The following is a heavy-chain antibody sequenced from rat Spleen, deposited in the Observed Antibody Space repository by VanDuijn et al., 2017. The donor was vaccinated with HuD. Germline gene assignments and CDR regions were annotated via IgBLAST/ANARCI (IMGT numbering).Heavy chain of an antibody. CDR2: ISYDGITT. J-gene: IGHJ2*01. D-gene: IGHD1-9*01. Sequence: EVQLVESGGGLVQPGRSLKLSCAASGFTFSDYGMAWVRQAPTKGMEWVATISYDGITTYYRDSVKGRFTISRDNAKSTLSLQMDSLGSEDTATYYCARRHYGYTDYFDYWGQGVMVTVSS. V-gene: IGHV5-29*01. CDR1: GFTFSDYG. CDR3: ARRHYGYTDYFDY.